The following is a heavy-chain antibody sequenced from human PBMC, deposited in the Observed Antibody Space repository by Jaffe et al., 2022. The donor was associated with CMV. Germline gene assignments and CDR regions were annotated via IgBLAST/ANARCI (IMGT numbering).Heavy chain of an antibody. Sequence: DVQVVESGGGLVQPGGSLRLSCGASGFTFSTYWMHWVRQAPGKGLMWVSRINGDGSVTTYADSVKGRFTISRDNAQNTLYLQMNSLRAEDTAVYYCAREPYCGGDCYGQLDYWGQGALVTVSS. D-gene: IGHD2-21*02. CDR2: INGDGSVT. CDR3: AREPYCGGDCYGQLDY. V-gene: IGHV3-74*01. CDR1: GFTFSTYW. J-gene: IGHJ4*02.